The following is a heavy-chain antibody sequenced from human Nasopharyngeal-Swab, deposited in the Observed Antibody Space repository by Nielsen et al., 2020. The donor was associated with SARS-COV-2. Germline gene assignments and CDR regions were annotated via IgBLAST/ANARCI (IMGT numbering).Heavy chain of an antibody. D-gene: IGHD4-17*01. J-gene: IGHJ4*02. CDR3: ARQFRYGVHFDY. V-gene: IGHV4-31*03. Sequence: SETLSLTCTFSGGSISSGGYYWSWIRQHPGKGLEWIGYIYYSGSTYYNPSLKSRVTISVDTSKNQFSLKLSSVTAADTAVYYCARQFRYGVHFDYWGQGTLVTVSS. CDR1: GGSISSGGYY. CDR2: IYYSGST.